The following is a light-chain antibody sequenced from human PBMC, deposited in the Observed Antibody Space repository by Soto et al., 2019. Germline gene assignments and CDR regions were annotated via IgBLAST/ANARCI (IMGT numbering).Light chain of an antibody. J-gene: IGKJ5*01. Sequence: EVVLAQSPTPLSVSPKEKALVSCRASESVNSLLAWYQQKPGQAPRLLIYGSSTRATDTPARFSGSGSGTQFALTIGSLQSEDFAVYYCQQYNQWPITFGQGTRLEIK. CDR1: ESVNSL. CDR3: QQYNQWPIT. CDR2: GSS. V-gene: IGKV3-15*01.